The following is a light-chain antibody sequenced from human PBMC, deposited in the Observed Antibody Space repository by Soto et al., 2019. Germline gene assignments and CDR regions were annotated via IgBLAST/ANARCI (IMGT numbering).Light chain of an antibody. V-gene: IGLV1-44*01. CDR2: TNN. CDR3: AAWDDSLGAYV. Sequence: QPPLSQPSSAPATPEQRVTISCSGSNSNIGTNTVNWYQQLPGTAPRLLIYTNNQRPSGVPQRFSGSKTGTSASLAIGGLQSEDGADYYCAAWDDSLGAYVFGTGTKVTVL. CDR1: NSNIGTNT. J-gene: IGLJ1*01.